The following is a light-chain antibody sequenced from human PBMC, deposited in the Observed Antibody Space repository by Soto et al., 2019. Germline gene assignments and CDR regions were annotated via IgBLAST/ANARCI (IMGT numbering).Light chain of an antibody. CDR1: SGHSSYA. Sequence: QSVLTQSPSASASLGASVKLTCTLSSGHSSYAIAWHQQQPEKGPRYLMKLNSDGSHSTGDGIPDRFSGSSSGAERYLTISSLQSEDEADYYCQTWGTGPYVVFGGGTKLTVL. CDR3: QTWGTGPYVV. V-gene: IGLV4-69*01. CDR2: LNSDGSH. J-gene: IGLJ2*01.